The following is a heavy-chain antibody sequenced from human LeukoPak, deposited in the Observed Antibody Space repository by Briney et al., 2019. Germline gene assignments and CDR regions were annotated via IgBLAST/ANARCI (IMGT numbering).Heavy chain of an antibody. J-gene: IGHJ5*02. Sequence: LETLSLTCTVSGGSISSYYWSWIRQPPGKGLEWIGYIYYSGSTNYNPSLKSRVTISVDTSKNQFSLKLSSVTAADTAVYYRARAGSYDSSGYYHWGQGTLVTVSS. CDR1: GGSISSYY. CDR3: ARAGSYDSSGYYH. CDR2: IYYSGST. V-gene: IGHV4-59*08. D-gene: IGHD3-22*01.